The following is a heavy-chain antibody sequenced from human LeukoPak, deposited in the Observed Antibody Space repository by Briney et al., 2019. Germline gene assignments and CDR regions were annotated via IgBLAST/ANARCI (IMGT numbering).Heavy chain of an antibody. Sequence: PSETLSLTCTVSGGSISSYHWSWIRQPPGKGLEWIGYIYYSGSTNYNPSLKSRVTISVDPSKNQFSLKLSSVTAADTAVYYCAKDTAMVSPYYYYYMDVWGKGTTVTVSS. CDR2: IYYSGST. CDR3: AKDTAMVSPYYYYYMDV. CDR1: GGSISSYH. V-gene: IGHV4-59*12. D-gene: IGHD5-18*01. J-gene: IGHJ6*03.